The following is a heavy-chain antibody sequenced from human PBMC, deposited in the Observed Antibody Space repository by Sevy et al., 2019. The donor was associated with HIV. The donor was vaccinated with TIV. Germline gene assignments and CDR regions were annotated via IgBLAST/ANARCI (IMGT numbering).Heavy chain of an antibody. CDR1: GFTVSSNY. CDR3: ARRISMVRGVIIFDY. V-gene: IGHV3-66*03. J-gene: IGHJ4*02. CDR2: IYSCGST. D-gene: IGHD3-10*01. Sequence: GGSLRLSCAASGFTVSSNYMSWVRQAPGKGLEWVSVIYSCGSTYYADSVKGRFTISRDNSKNTLYLQMNSLRAEDTAVYYCARRISMVRGVIIFDYWGQGTLVTVSS.